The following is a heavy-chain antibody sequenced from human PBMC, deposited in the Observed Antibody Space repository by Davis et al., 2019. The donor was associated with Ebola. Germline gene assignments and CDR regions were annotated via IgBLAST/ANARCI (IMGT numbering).Heavy chain of an antibody. J-gene: IGHJ5*02. CDR1: EFSITDDF. CDR2: TGASSTS. D-gene: IGHD3-22*01. Sequence: GGSLRLSCTASEFSITDDFMSWIRQSPGKGLEWVTYTGASSTSYAHSVKGRFTVSGDRATNSLYLQMDSLRAEDTAIYYCARAFYDSSGYHWFDPWGQGTLVTVSS. CDR3: ARAFYDSSGYHWFDP. V-gene: IGHV3-11*06.